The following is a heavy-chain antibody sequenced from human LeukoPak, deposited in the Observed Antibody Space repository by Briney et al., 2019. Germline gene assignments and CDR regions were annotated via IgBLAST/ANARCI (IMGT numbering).Heavy chain of an antibody. CDR1: GFAFSSYA. CDR2: ISGGGDNT. CDR3: AKGRQLLPFDY. D-gene: IGHD2-15*01. Sequence: GGSLRLSCAASGFAFSSYAMSWVRQAPGKGPEWVSVISGGGDNTYYADSVRGRFTISRDNSKNTLYLQMSSLRAEDTAVYYCAKGRQLLPFDYWGQGTLVTVSS. J-gene: IGHJ4*02. V-gene: IGHV3-23*01.